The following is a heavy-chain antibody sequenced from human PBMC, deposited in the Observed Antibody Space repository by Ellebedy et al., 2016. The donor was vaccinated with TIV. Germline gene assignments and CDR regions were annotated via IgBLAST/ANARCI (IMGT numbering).Heavy chain of an antibody. CDR3: ATDGSYGDYRTPAHAFVF. J-gene: IGHJ3*01. D-gene: IGHD4-17*01. CDR1: GFTFNSYW. V-gene: IGHV3-7*01. Sequence: GGSLRLSCAASGFTFNSYWMTWVRQAPGKGLEWVANINQYGSDKYYVDSLRGRFTISRDNAKNSLYLQMNSLRDEDTSVYYCATDGSYGDYRTPAHAFVFWGQGTMVTVSS. CDR2: INQYGSDK.